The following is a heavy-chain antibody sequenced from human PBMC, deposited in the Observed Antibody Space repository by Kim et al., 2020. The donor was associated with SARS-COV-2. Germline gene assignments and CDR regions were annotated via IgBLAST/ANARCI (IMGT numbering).Heavy chain of an antibody. CDR1: EHTLTGHY. J-gene: IGHJ6*02. Sequence: ASVKVSCKASEHTLTGHYIHWVRQAPGQGLEWMGRINLNTGDTNYADKFKGRVTMTRDTSVSTAFMELNSLKSDDTAVYFCARESRDYYYGLYVYGQGTT. D-gene: IGHD2-2*01. V-gene: IGHV1-2*06. CDR2: INLNTGDT. CDR3: ARESRDYYYGLYV.